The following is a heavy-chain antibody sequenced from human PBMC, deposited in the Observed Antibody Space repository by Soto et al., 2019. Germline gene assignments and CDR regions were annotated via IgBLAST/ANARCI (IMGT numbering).Heavy chain of an antibody. V-gene: IGHV3-30-3*01. J-gene: IGHJ6*04. CDR1: GFSFSSYS. D-gene: IGHD6-13*01. CDR2: ISYDGSNK. CDR3: ARAPPRGIAAPGTWGSGMDV. Sequence: GGSLRLSCTASGFSFSSYSLHWVRQTPGKGLEWVAVISYDGSNKYYADSVKGRFTVSRDSPKNTLFLQMNSLKPEDTAVYYCARAPPRGIAAPGTWGSGMDVWGEGTTVTVSS.